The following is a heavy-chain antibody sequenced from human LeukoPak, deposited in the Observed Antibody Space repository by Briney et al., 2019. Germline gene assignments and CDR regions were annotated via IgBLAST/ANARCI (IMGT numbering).Heavy chain of an antibody. D-gene: IGHD4-17*01. V-gene: IGHV3-23*01. J-gene: IGHJ2*01. Sequence: GGPLRLSCATSGFTFSNYRMSWVRQAPGKGLEWVSGISNSADVTYYADSVKGRFTISRDNSMSTLYLQMNSLRAEDTAVYYCAKVGYGATNWFFDLWGRGTLVTVSS. CDR3: AKVGYGATNWFFDL. CDR1: GFTFSNYR. CDR2: ISNSADVT.